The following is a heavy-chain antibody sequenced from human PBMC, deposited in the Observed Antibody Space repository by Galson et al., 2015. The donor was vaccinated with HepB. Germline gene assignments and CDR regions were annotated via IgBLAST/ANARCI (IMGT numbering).Heavy chain of an antibody. CDR2: IIPILGIA. V-gene: IGHV1-69*10. D-gene: IGHD3-22*01. J-gene: IGHJ4*02. CDR1: GGTFSSYA. CDR3: ARGRDSSGYFDY. Sequence: SVKVSCKASGGTFSSYAISWVRQAPGQGLEWIGGIIPILGIANYAQKFQGRVTITADKSTSTAYMELSSLRSEDTAVYYCARGRDSSGYFDYWGQGTLVTVSS.